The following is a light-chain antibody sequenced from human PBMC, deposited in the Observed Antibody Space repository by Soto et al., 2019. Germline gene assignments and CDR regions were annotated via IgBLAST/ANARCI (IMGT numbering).Light chain of an antibody. CDR2: GAS. V-gene: IGKV3-20*01. J-gene: IGKJ5*01. CDR1: QSVSSSY. CDR3: QQYGSSPPIT. Sequence: EIVLTQSPGTLSLSPGERATLSCRASQSVSSSYLAWYQHKPGQAPRLLIYGASCRATGIPDRFSGSGSGTDFTLTISRLEPEDFAVYYCQQYGSSPPITFGQGTRLVIK.